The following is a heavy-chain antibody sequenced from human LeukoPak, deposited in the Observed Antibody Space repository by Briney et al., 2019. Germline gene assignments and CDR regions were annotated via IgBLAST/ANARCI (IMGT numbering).Heavy chain of an antibody. J-gene: IGHJ4*02. Sequence: ASVKVSCKVSGYTLTELSMHWVRQAPGKGLEWMGGFDPEDGETIYAQKFQGRVTMTEDTSTDTAYMELSSLRSEDTAVYYCATDPKGSSGWYYYFDYWGQGTLVTVSS. V-gene: IGHV1-24*01. CDR3: ATDPKGSSGWYYYFDY. D-gene: IGHD6-19*01. CDR2: FDPEDGET. CDR1: GYTLTELS.